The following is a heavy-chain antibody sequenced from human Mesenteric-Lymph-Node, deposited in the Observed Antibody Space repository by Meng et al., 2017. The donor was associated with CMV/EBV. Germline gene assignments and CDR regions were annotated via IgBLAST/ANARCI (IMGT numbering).Heavy chain of an antibody. CDR2: ISPILGRE. Sequence: TFSSYDSSLEQQAPGQELAWVGGISPILGREPYAQKFQGRVTITADTFTSTAYMELSSLRSEDTAVYYCARDKSQDSYGSGSYYNFDYWGQGTLVTVSS. CDR3: ARDKSQDSYGSGSYYNFDY. V-gene: IGHV1-69*10. CDR1: TFSSYD. J-gene: IGHJ4*02. D-gene: IGHD3-10*01.